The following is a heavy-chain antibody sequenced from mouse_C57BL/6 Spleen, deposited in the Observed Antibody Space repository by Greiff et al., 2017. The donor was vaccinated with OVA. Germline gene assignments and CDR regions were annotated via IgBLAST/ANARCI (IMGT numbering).Heavy chain of an antibody. V-gene: IGHV7-3*01. Sequence: EVKLVESGGGLVQPGGSLSLSCAASGFTFTDYYMSWVRQPPGKALEWLGFIRNKANGYTTEYSASVKGRFTISRDNSQSILYLQMNALRAEDSATYYCARYESNFDYWGKGTTLTVSS. CDR2: IRNKANGYTT. D-gene: IGHD5-1*01. J-gene: IGHJ2*01. CDR3: ARYESNFDY. CDR1: GFTFTDYY.